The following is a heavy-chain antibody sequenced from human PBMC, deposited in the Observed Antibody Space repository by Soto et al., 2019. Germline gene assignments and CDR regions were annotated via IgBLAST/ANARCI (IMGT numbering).Heavy chain of an antibody. Sequence: GGFLRLSCAASGFTFSSYAMSWVRQAPGKWLEWVSAISGSGGSTYYADSVKGRFTISRDNSKNTLYLQMNSLRAEDTAVYYCAKGQYSYGDKHNKNWFDLWGQGTLVTVSS. CDR3: AKGQYSYGDKHNKNWFDL. V-gene: IGHV3-23*01. J-gene: IGHJ5*02. D-gene: IGHD5-18*01. CDR2: ISGSGGST. CDR1: GFTFSSYA.